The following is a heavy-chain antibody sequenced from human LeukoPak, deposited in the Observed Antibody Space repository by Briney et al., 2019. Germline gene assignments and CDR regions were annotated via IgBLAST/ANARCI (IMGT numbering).Heavy chain of an antibody. J-gene: IGHJ4*02. CDR3: ARDLSGKDDY. Sequence: GGSLRLSCAASGFTFSTYWFHWVRQAPGKGPVWVSRTNPDGSSTNHADSVGGRFAISRDNAKNTLYLQMNSLRAEDTAVYYCARDLSGKDDYWGQGTLVTVSS. D-gene: IGHD7-27*01. CDR2: TNPDGSST. V-gene: IGHV3-74*01. CDR1: GFTFSTYW.